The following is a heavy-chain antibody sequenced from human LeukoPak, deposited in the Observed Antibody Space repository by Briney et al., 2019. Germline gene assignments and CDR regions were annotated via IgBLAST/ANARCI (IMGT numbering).Heavy chain of an antibody. CDR1: GLTVTSSH. CDR2: IKSDGTT. J-gene: IGHJ4*02. Sequence: GGSLRLSCAASGLTVTSSHMSWVRQAPGKGLEWVSLIKSDGTTEYADSVKGRFTISRDNSKNTLFLQMNSLRVEDTAVYYCARLRRGYWGRGTPVTVSS. V-gene: IGHV3-53*01. CDR3: ARLRRGY.